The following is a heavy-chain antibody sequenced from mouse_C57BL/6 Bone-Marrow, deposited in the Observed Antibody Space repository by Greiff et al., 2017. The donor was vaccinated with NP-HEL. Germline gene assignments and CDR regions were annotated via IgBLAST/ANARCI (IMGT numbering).Heavy chain of an antibody. CDR1: GFNIKDDY. V-gene: IGHV14-4*01. CDR3: TFYDYVWFAY. J-gene: IGHJ3*01. Sequence: EVQLKESGAELVRPGASVKLSCTASGFNIKDDYMHWVKQRPEQGLEWIGWIDPENGDTEYASKFQGKATITADTSSNTAYLQLSSLTSEDTAVYYCTFYDYVWFAYWGQGTLVTVSA. D-gene: IGHD2-4*01. CDR2: IDPENGDT.